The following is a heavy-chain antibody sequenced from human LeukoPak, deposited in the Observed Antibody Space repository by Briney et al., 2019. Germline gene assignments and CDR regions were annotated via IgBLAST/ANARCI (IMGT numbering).Heavy chain of an antibody. D-gene: IGHD3-3*01. V-gene: IGHV1-8*03. J-gene: IGHJ4*02. CDR2: MNPNSGNT. CDR1: GYTFTSYD. CDR3: ARTYSYWSGYPTLGY. Sequence: GASVKVSCKASGYTFTSYDINWVRQATGQGLEWMGWMNPNSGNTGYAQKFQGRVTIISKTSISTAYMELSSLRSEDTAVYYCARTYSYWSGYPTLGYWGQGTLVTVSS.